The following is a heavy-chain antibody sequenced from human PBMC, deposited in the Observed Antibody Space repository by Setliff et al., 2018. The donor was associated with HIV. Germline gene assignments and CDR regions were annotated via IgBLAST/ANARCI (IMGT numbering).Heavy chain of an antibody. CDR1: GYTFTGYY. CDR3: AREAEQGERSSSWYFDY. J-gene: IGHJ4*02. V-gene: IGHV1-2*02. D-gene: IGHD6-6*01. Sequence: ASVKVSCKASGYTFTGYYMHWVRQAPGQGLEWMGWINPNSGGTNYAQRLQGRVTLTRDTSSSTAYVELSSLRSDDTAVYYCAREAEQGERSSSWYFDYWGQGTLVTVSS. CDR2: INPNSGGT.